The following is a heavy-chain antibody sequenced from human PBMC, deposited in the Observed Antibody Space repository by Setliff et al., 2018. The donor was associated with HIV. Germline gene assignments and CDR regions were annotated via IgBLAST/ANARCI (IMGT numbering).Heavy chain of an antibody. J-gene: IGHJ3*02. CDR3: ARDSLVGASLRSDAFDI. V-gene: IGHV1-69*10. CDR1: ACTFNSYA. CDR2: IIPILGIA. Sequence: SVKVSCKTSACTFNSYAISWVRQAPGQGLEWMGGIIPILGIANYAQKFQGRVTITTDKSTSTAYMELSSLRSEDTAVYYCARDSLVGASLRSDAFDIWGQGTMVTVSS. D-gene: IGHD1-26*01.